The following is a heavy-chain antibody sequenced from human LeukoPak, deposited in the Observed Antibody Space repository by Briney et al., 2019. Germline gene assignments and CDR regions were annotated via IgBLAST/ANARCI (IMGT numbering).Heavy chain of an antibody. CDR3: ARGLELWFGELLPFDY. J-gene: IGHJ4*02. Sequence: ASVKVSSTASGYTFTSYDINWVRQATGQGLEWMGWMNPNSGNTGYAQKFQGRVTMTRNTSISTAYMELSSLRSEDTAVYYCARGLELWFGELLPFDYWGQGTLVTVSS. V-gene: IGHV1-8*01. CDR1: GYTFTSYD. CDR2: MNPNSGNT. D-gene: IGHD3-10*01.